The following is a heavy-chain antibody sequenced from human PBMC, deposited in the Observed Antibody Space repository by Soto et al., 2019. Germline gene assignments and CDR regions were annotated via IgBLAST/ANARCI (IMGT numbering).Heavy chain of an antibody. CDR2: ISSSSSYI. CDR1: GFSVSSDS. Sequence: GXLILFCVACGFSVSSDSMTWGRQATGKGLEGVSSISSSSSYIYYADSVKGRFTISRDNAKNSLYLQMNSLRAEDTAVYYCARGNGDTAMAAPYYYYGMDVWGQGTTVTVSS. V-gene: IGHV3-21*01. D-gene: IGHD5-18*01. CDR3: ARGNGDTAMAAPYYYYGMDV. J-gene: IGHJ6*02.